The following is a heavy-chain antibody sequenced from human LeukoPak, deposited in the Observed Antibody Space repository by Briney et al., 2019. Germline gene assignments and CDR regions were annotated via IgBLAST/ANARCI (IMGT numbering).Heavy chain of an antibody. J-gene: IGHJ4*02. CDR2: IYYSGST. Sequence: SETLSLTCTVSGGSISSYYWSWIRQPPGKGLEWIGYIYYSGSTNYNPSLKSRVTISVDTSKNQFSLKLSSVTAADTAVYYCARDTVYAIDHWGQGTLVTVSS. D-gene: IGHD5/OR15-5a*01. CDR1: GGSISSYY. CDR3: ARDTVYAIDH. V-gene: IGHV4-59*01.